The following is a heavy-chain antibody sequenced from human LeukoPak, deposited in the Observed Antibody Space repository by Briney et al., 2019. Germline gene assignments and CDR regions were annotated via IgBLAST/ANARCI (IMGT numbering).Heavy chain of an antibody. Sequence: TGGSLRLSCAASGFTFSSYEMNWVRQAPGKGLEWVSYISSSGSAIYYADSVKGRFTISRDNAKNSLYLQMNSLRAEDTAVYYCARDRTTVTRGWFDPWGQGTLVTVSS. J-gene: IGHJ5*02. V-gene: IGHV3-48*03. D-gene: IGHD4-17*01. CDR3: ARDRTTVTRGWFDP. CDR2: ISSSGSAI. CDR1: GFTFSSYE.